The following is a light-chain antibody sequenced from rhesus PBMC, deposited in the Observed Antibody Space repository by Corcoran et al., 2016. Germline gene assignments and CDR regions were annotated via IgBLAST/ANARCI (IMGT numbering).Light chain of an antibody. CDR1: QSLLESGGKSY. CDR3: MQALEFPWT. Sequence: DIVMTQTPLSLPVTPGEPASISCRSSQSLLESGGKSYLYWYLQKPGQSPQLFIYEVSNRASGVPGRLRGSGSDTEFTLKISRVEGGGVGVYYCMQALEFPWTFGQGTKVEIK. J-gene: IGKJ1*01. CDR2: EVS. V-gene: IGKV2-104*02.